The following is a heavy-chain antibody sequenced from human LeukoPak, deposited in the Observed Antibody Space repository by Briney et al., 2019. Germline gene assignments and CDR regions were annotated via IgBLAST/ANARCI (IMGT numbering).Heavy chain of an antibody. CDR1: GYTLTGYY. CDR3: ARAADTAMAHFDY. J-gene: IGHJ4*02. V-gene: IGHV1-2*02. D-gene: IGHD5-18*01. CDR2: INPKIAGT. Sequence: ASVKVSWKASGYTLTGYYMHWVRQAPGQGLEWIGWINPKIAGTNYGQKLQGRVTMTRGTSISPAYMELSRLRTEDPAVYYSARAADTAMAHFDYWGEGTLVTVSS.